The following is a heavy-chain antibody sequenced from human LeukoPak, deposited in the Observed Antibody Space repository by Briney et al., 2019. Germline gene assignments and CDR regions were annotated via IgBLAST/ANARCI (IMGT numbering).Heavy chain of an antibody. V-gene: IGHV4-59*01. Sequence: SETLSLTCTLSGGSTSRYYWSWIRQPPGDVLEWIGYIYYSGSTNYNPSPKSRVTISVDTSKHQFSLKLSSVTAADTAVYYCASQYCSGGSCPQYNWFDPWGQGTLVTVSS. CDR1: GGSTSRYY. CDR3: ASQYCSGGSCPQYNWFDP. J-gene: IGHJ5*02. CDR2: IYYSGST. D-gene: IGHD2-15*01.